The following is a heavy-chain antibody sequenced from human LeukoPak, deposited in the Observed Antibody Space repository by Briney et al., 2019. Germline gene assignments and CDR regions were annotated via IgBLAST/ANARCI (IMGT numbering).Heavy chain of an antibody. J-gene: IGHJ1*01. CDR2: IRYDGSNK. V-gene: IGHV3-30*02. D-gene: IGHD6-6*01. Sequence: GGSLRLFCAASGFTFSSYGMHWVRQAPGKGLEWVAFIRYDGSNKYYADSVKGRFTISRDNSKNTLYLQMNSLRAEDTAVYYCASDPPSSSGEYFQHWGQGTLVTVSS. CDR1: GFTFSSYG. CDR3: ASDPPSSSGEYFQH.